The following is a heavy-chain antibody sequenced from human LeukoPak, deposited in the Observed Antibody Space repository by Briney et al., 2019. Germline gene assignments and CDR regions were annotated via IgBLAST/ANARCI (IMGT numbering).Heavy chain of an antibody. Sequence: SQTLSLTCAISGDSVSSKSVSWNWVRQSPSRGLEYLGRTRYRSTWNTFYSLSVQGRITINADTSRNQVSLRLNSVTPEDTALYYCVRDFNWALDYWGQGTLVTVSS. CDR3: VRDFNWALDY. V-gene: IGHV6-1*01. CDR2: TRYRSTWNT. J-gene: IGHJ4*02. CDR1: GDSVSSKSVS. D-gene: IGHD7-27*01.